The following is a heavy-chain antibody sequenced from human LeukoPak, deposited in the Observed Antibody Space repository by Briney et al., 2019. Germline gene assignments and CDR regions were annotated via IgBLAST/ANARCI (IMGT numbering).Heavy chain of an antibody. CDR2: ISWNSGSI. CDR1: GFTFDDYA. Sequence: HTGRSLRLSCAASGFTFDDYAMHWVRQAPGKGLEWVSGISWNSGSIGYADSVKGRFTVSRDNAKNSLYLQMNSPRAEDTALYYCAKGPGYYDTSGSTDYWGQGTLVTVSS. CDR3: AKGPGYYDTSGSTDY. J-gene: IGHJ4*02. D-gene: IGHD3-22*01. V-gene: IGHV3-9*01.